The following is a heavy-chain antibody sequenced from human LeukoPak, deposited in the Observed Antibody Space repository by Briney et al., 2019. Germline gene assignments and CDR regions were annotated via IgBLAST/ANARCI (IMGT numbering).Heavy chain of an antibody. CDR2: INHSGST. CDR3: ARETPTVRVVVTAIYAFDI. CDR1: GGSFSGYY. V-gene: IGHV4-34*01. Sequence: SETLSLTCAVYGGSFSGYYWSWIRQPPGKGLEWIGEINHSGSTNYNPSLKSRVTISVETSKNQFSLKLSSVTAADTAVYYCARETPTVRVVVTAIYAFDIWGQGTMVTVSS. J-gene: IGHJ3*02. D-gene: IGHD2-21*02.